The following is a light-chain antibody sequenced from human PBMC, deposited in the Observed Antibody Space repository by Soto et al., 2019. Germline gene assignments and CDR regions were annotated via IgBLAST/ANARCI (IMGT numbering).Light chain of an antibody. V-gene: IGLV2-14*01. CDR3: CSYAGSYTYVV. J-gene: IGLJ2*01. Sequence: QSALTQPASVSGSPGQSITISCTGTSSDLGGYNYVSWYQQHPGKAPKLMIYEVSNRPSGVSNRFSGSKSGNTASLTISGLQAEDEADYYCCSYAGSYTYVVFGGGTKVTVL. CDR2: EVS. CDR1: SSDLGGYNY.